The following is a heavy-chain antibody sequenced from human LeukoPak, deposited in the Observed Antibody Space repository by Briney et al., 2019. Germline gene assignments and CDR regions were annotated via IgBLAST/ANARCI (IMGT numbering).Heavy chain of an antibody. CDR1: GGSISSSSYY. CDR3: ARGGRVYYYDSSGYYYGYFDY. D-gene: IGHD3-22*01. CDR2: IYYSGST. J-gene: IGHJ4*02. V-gene: IGHV4-39*07. Sequence: SETLSLTCTVSGGSISSSSYYWGWIRQPPGKGLEWIGSIYYSGSTYYNPSLKSRVTISVDTSKNQFSLKLSSVTAADTAVYYCARGGRVYYYDSSGYYYGYFDYWGQGTLVTVSS.